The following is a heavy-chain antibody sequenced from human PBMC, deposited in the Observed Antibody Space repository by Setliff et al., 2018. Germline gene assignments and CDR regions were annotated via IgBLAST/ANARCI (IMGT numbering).Heavy chain of an antibody. Sequence: GGSLRLSCAASGFTSSTYAMSWVRQAPGKGLDWLSRISSSGDATYYADSVKGRFTISRDNSKNMLFLQMNSLRAEDTAVYYCEKDDRFYDGSGYYYYFESWGQGTLVTVSS. D-gene: IGHD3-22*01. CDR1: GFTSSTYA. V-gene: IGHV3-23*01. CDR3: EKDDRFYDGSGYYYYFES. J-gene: IGHJ4*02. CDR2: ISSSGDAT.